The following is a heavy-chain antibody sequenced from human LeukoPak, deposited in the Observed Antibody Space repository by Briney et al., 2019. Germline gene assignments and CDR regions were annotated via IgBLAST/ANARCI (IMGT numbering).Heavy chain of an antibody. Sequence: PSETLSLTCTVSGGSISSYYXXXIRQPPGKXXXXXXXXXYSGSXXXNPSLKSXVXXXXDTSRNQFSLKLSSVTAADTAVYYCARLGCGIAAAGTCNWFDPWGQGTLVTVSS. V-gene: IGHV4-59*01. CDR2: XXYSGSX. CDR1: GGSISSYY. CDR3: ARLGCGIAAAGTCNWFDP. J-gene: IGHJ5*02. D-gene: IGHD6-13*01.